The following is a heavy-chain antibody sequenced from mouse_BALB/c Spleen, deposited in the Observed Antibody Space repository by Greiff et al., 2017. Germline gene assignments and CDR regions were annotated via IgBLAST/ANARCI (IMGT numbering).Heavy chain of an antibody. D-gene: IGHD2-14*01. V-gene: IGHV1-5*01. CDR1: GYSFTSYW. Sequence: EVQLQQSGTVLAKPGASVKMSCKASGYSFTSYWMHWVKQRPGQGLEWIGDIYPRTGDTGYNQKFKDKAKLTADTSASTAYMELSSLTSEDSAVYYCARWERYDRYMDVWGEGTTVTVSS. J-gene: IGHJ1*01. CDR3: ARWERYDRYMDV. CDR2: IYPRTGDT.